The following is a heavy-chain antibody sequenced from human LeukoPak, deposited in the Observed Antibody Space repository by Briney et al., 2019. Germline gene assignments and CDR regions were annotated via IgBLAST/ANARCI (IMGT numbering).Heavy chain of an antibody. J-gene: IGHJ6*02. Sequence: RPSETLSLTCTVSGGSISSGGYYWSWIRQHPGKGLEWIGYIYYSGSTYYNPSLKSRVTISVDTSKNQFSLKLSSVTAADTAVYYCARVVQLERRYYYGMDVWGQGTTVTVSS. CDR2: IYYSGST. V-gene: IGHV4-31*03. CDR3: ARVVQLERRYYYGMDV. CDR1: GGSISSGGYY. D-gene: IGHD1-1*01.